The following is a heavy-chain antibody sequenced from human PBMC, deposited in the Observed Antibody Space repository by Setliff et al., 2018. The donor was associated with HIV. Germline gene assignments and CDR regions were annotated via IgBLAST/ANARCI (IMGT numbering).Heavy chain of an antibody. J-gene: IGHJ4*02. Sequence: SETLSLTCTVSGDSVSSRSYYWSWIRQPPGKGLEWIGYIYYSGSTNYNPSLKSRVTISVDTSKNHFSLKLRSVTAADTAVYYCARGAELLWFGELHNIPYFDYWGQGTLVTV. V-gene: IGHV4-61*03. CDR1: GDSVSSRSYY. D-gene: IGHD3-10*01. CDR3: ARGAELLWFGELHNIPYFDY. CDR2: IYYSGST.